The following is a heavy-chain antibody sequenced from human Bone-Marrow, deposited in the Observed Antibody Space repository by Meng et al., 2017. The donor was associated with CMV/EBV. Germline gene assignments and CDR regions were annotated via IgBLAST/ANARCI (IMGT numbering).Heavy chain of an antibody. Sequence: SETLSLTCTVSGGSVSSGSYYWSWIRQPPGKGLEWIGYIYYSGSTNYNPSLKSRVTISVDTSKNQFSLKLSSVTAADTAVYYCARARCSSTSCYTRGEDYYYYYGMDVWGQGTTDTVSS. J-gene: IGHJ6*02. CDR3: ARARCSSTSCYTRGEDYYYYYGMDV. CDR1: GGSVSSGSYY. CDR2: IYYSGST. D-gene: IGHD2-2*02. V-gene: IGHV4-61*01.